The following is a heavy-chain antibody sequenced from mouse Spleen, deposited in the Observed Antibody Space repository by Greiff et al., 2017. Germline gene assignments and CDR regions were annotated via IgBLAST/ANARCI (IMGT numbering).Heavy chain of an antibody. CDR2: IDPETGGT. J-gene: IGHJ3*01. Sequence: QVQLQQSGAELVRPGASVTLSCKASGYTFTDYEMHWVKQTPVHGLEWIGAIDPETGGTAYNQKFKGKAILTADKSSSTAYMELRSLTSEDSAVYYCTRLGESSGLFADWGQGTLVTVSA. CDR1: GYTFTDYE. D-gene: IGHD3-1*01. V-gene: IGHV1-15*01. CDR3: TRLGESSGLFAD.